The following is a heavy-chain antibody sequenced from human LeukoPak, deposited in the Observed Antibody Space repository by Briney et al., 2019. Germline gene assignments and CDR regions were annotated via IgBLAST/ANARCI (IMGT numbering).Heavy chain of an antibody. CDR1: GGSFSGYY. CDR2: INHSGST. D-gene: IGHD3-3*01. V-gene: IGHV4-34*01. J-gene: IGHJ5*02. CDR3: ARGAITIFGVVISDWFDP. Sequence: SETLSLTCAVYGGSFSGYYWSWIRQPPGKGLEWIGEINHSGSTNYNPSLKSRVIISVDTSKNQFSLKLSSVTAADTAVYYCARGAITIFGVVISDWFDPWGQGTLVTVSS.